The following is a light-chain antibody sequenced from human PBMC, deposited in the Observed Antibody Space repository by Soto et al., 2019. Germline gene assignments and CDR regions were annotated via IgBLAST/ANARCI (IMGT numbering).Light chain of an antibody. V-gene: IGLV2-14*03. Sequence: QSVLTQPASVSGSPGQSITISCTGTSSDVGDYNFVSWYQHHPGNAPKIIIYGVTNRPSGISNRFSGSKSGNTASLTISGLQAEDEADYYCSSYTITNTLVFGGGTQLTVL. J-gene: IGLJ7*01. CDR3: SSYTITNTLV. CDR2: GVT. CDR1: SSDVGDYNF.